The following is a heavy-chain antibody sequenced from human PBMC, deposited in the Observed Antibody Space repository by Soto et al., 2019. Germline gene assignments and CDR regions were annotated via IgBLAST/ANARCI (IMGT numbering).Heavy chain of an antibody. J-gene: IGHJ4*02. D-gene: IGHD4-4*01. V-gene: IGHV3-30-3*01. Sequence: QVQLVESGGGVVQPGRSLRLSCAASGFTFSSYAMHWVRQASGKGLEWVAVMSYDGSNKYYADSVKGRFTISRDNSKNTLDLQLNSLRAQDTAVYYCARARWFSNRLSDYWGQGTLVTVSS. CDR2: MSYDGSNK. CDR3: ARARWFSNRLSDY. CDR1: GFTFSSYA.